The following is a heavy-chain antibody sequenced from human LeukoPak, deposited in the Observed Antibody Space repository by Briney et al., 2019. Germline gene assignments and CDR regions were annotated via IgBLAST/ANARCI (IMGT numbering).Heavy chain of an antibody. V-gene: IGHV1-69*13. CDR1: GGTFSSYA. CDR2: IIPIFGTA. CDR3: ARGRLPHNWFDP. D-gene: IGHD6-25*01. J-gene: IGHJ5*02. Sequence: ASVKVSCKASGGTFSSYAISWVRQAPGQGLEWMGGIIPIFGTANYAQKFQGRVTITADESTSTAYMELSSLRSEDTAVYYCARGRLPHNWFDPWGQGTLVTVSS.